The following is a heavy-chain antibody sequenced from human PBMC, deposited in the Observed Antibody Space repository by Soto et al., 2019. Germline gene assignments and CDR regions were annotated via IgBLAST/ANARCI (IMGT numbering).Heavy chain of an antibody. J-gene: IGHJ4*02. V-gene: IGHV4-59*12. D-gene: IGHD6-6*01. CDR1: GGSISRYY. CDR2: MYNTGST. CDR3: ARVAPRDYFDY. Sequence: SETLSLTCTVSGGSISRYYWSWIRQPPGKGLEWIGYMYNTGSTVYNPPFKSRVTISVDTSKNQFSLKLSSVTAADTAVYYCARVAPRDYFDYWGQGTLVTVSS.